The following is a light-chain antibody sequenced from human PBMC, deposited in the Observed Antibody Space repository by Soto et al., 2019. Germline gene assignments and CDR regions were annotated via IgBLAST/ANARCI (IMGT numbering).Light chain of an antibody. Sequence: QPVLTQPASVSGSPGQSITISCTGTYRDVGGYNYVAWYQQYPGKAPKLMIYDVSFRPSGVSNRFSGSKSDITASLTISGLQAEDEADYYCSSYTSSSSQVFGTGTKLTVL. J-gene: IGLJ1*01. CDR3: SSYTSSSSQV. CDR1: YRDVGGYNY. CDR2: DVS. V-gene: IGLV2-14*01.